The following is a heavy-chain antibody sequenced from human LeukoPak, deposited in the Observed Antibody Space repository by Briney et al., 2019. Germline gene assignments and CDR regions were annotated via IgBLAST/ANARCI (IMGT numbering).Heavy chain of an antibody. J-gene: IGHJ4*02. V-gene: IGHV1-18*01. CDR2: ISTYNGNT. D-gene: IGHD3-16*02. Sequence: ASVNVSCKTSGYSFTSYGISWVRQAPGQGLEWMGWISTYNGNTHYAQKVQGGVTMTTDTSTNTTYMELRSLRFDDTAVYYCARLHYDHLWGSYRFLDFWGQGTLVTVSS. CDR1: GYSFTSYG. CDR3: ARLHYDHLWGSYRFLDF.